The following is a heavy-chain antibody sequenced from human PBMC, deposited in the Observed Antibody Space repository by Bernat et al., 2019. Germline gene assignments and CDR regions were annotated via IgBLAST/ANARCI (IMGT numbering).Heavy chain of an antibody. CDR1: GFTVSSNY. Sequence: EVQLVESGGGLVQPGGSLRLSCAASGFTVSSNYMSWVRQAPGKGLEGVSVIYSGGSTYYADSVKGRFTISRHNSKNTLYLQMNSLRAEDTAVYYCATWTNIAVAGTGAFDIWGQGTMVTVSS. CDR2: IYSGGST. J-gene: IGHJ3*02. V-gene: IGHV3-53*04. CDR3: ATWTNIAVAGTGAFDI. D-gene: IGHD6-19*01.